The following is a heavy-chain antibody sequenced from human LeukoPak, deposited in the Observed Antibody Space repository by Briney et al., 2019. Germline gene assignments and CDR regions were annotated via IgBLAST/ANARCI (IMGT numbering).Heavy chain of an antibody. Sequence: PSETLSLTCAVYGGSFSGYYWSWIRQPPGKGLEWIGEINHSGSTNYNPSLKSRVTISADTSKNQFSLKLSSVTAADTAVYYCARGEVAATFDAFDIWGQGTMVTVSS. CDR2: INHSGST. J-gene: IGHJ3*02. D-gene: IGHD6-19*01. V-gene: IGHV4-34*01. CDR3: ARGEVAATFDAFDI. CDR1: GGSFSGYY.